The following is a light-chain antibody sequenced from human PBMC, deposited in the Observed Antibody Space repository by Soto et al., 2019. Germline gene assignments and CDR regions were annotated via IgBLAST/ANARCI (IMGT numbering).Light chain of an antibody. V-gene: IGKV3-11*01. J-gene: IGKJ2*01. Sequence: EIVLTQSPSTLTLSQGERATIXXRARQSVSSYLAGYQQKPGQATRLLXXDASNRATGIPARFSGSGSGTGFTLTISSLKSEDFAVYYCPQSHNRPPKYTFGQGTKVDI. CDR1: QSVSSY. CDR2: DAS. CDR3: PQSHNRPPKYT.